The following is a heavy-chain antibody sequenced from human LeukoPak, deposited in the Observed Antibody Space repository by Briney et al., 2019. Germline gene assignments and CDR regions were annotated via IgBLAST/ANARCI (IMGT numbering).Heavy chain of an antibody. CDR3: ASDGTPLRVGEVYFDN. J-gene: IGHJ4*02. Sequence: GGSLRLSCAASGFTFSSYAMSWVRQAPGKGLEWVAFIRFDGTSKYYADSVKGRFTISRDDAKNSVYLQMNSLRDEDTAVYYCASDGTPLRVGEVYFDNWGQGTLVTVSS. V-gene: IGHV3-33*08. CDR2: IRFDGTSK. D-gene: IGHD3-10*01. CDR1: GFTFSSYA.